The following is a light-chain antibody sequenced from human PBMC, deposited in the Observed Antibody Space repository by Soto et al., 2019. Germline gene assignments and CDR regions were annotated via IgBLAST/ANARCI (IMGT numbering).Light chain of an antibody. CDR3: QKSNSSAWT. J-gene: IGKJ1*01. Sequence: DIQMTQSPSSLSASVGDRVTITCRASQGISNYLAWYQQKPGKVPKLLIYAASTLQSGVPSRFSGSGSGTAFTLTISSLPPDDVATYSCQKSNSSAWTFGKGTKVEIK. CDR2: AAS. CDR1: QGISNY. V-gene: IGKV1-27*01.